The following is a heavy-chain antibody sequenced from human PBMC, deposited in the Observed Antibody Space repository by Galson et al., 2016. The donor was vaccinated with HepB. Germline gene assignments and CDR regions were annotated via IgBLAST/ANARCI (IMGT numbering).Heavy chain of an antibody. CDR1: NGGSFSGYF. V-gene: IGHV4-34*01. CDR2: FNVGGTS. Sequence: SETLSLTCAVHNGGSFSGYFWSWIRQPPGRGLEWIGEFNVGGTSNYNPSLKSRVTISSETSEKSFSLELRSVTAADTAIYYCARTVLPFSIGGPFDFWGPGTLITVSP. J-gene: IGHJ3*01. CDR3: ARTVLPFSIGGPFDF. D-gene: IGHD3-10*01.